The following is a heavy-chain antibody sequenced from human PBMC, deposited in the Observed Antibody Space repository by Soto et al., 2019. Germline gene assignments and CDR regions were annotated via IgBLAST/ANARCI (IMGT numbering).Heavy chain of an antibody. CDR2: IWNDGSKK. CDR1: GFVYSTYA. CDR3: VRGIPFQYSNNWLHWYFDL. V-gene: IGHV3-33*01. D-gene: IGHD1-1*01. Sequence: VQFVESGGGVVQPGMSLRLSCAASGFVYSTYAMHWVRLSPGKGLEWVALIWNDGSKKYYVDSVKGRFTISRDNSQNTLNRQMDSLRAEDTAVYFCVRGIPFQYSNNWLHWYFDLWGRGTQVTVSS. J-gene: IGHJ2*01.